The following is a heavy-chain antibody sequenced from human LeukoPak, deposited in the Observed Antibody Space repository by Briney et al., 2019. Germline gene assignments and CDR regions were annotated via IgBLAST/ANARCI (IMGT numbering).Heavy chain of an antibody. V-gene: IGHV4-59*08. CDR2: IYYSGRT. CDR3: ARHEEKLRFFSRAPRRTNWFDP. J-gene: IGHJ5*02. D-gene: IGHD3-3*01. CDR1: GGSISSYY. Sequence: SETLSLTCTVSGGSISSYYWNWIRQPPGKGLEWIGYIYYSGRTKYNPSLKSRVTISVDTSKNQFSLKLSSVTAADTAVYYCARHEEKLRFFSRAPRRTNWFDPWGQGTLVTVSS.